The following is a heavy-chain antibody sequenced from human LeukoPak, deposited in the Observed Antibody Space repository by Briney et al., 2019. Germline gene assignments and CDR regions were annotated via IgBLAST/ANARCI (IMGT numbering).Heavy chain of an antibody. D-gene: IGHD3-16*02. CDR3: ARDPFYRGFDF. J-gene: IGHJ4*02. V-gene: IGHV3-30-3*01. Sequence: GGSLRLSCAASGFTFSSYAMHWVRQAPGKGLEWVAMISYDGTNKYYADSVKGSCTISRHNTQNNLYPQKINSRAEATAVYSCARDPFYRGFDFWGQGTLVTVSS. CDR2: ISYDGTNK. CDR1: GFTFSSYA.